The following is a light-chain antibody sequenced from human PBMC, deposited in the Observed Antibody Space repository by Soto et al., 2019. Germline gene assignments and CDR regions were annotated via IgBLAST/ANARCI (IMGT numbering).Light chain of an antibody. CDR2: GAS. V-gene: IGKV3D-15*01. CDR3: QQYNNWPPVT. CDR1: QSVSSN. J-gene: IGKJ5*01. Sequence: EIVMTQSPATLSVSPGERATLSCRASQSVSSNLAWYQQKPGQAPRLLIYGASTRATGIPARFSGSGSGTEFTLTISSLQSEDFAVYYCQQYNNWPPVTFXQGTRTEIK.